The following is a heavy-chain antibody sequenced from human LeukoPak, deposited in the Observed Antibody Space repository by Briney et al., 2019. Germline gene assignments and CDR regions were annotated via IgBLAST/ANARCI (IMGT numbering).Heavy chain of an antibody. J-gene: IGHJ4*02. CDR1: GFTFSSLW. CDR3: VVGGSPGY. CDR2: IKQDGSEV. V-gene: IGHV3-7*01. D-gene: IGHD2-15*01. Sequence: HPGGSLRLSCVGSGFTFSSLWMSWVRQIPGKGLEWVANIKQDGSEVYYVDSVKGRFTISRDNTKNTWSLEMNSLRAEDTAVYYCVVGGSPGYWGQGTLVTVSS.